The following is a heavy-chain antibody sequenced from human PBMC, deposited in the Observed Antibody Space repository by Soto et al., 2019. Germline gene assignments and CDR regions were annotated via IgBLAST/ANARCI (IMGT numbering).Heavy chain of an antibody. V-gene: IGHV1-3*01. CDR2: INAGNGNT. CDR3: ARDLPPRYCSGGSCYPPSYYYYGMDV. D-gene: IGHD2-15*01. J-gene: IGHJ6*02. CDR1: GYTFTSYA. Sequence: ASVKVSCKASGYTFTSYAMHWVRQAPGQRLEWMGWINAGNGNTKYSQKFQGRVTITRDTSASTAYMELSSLRSEDTAVYYCARDLPPRYCSGGSCYPPSYYYYGMDVWGQGTTVTVSS.